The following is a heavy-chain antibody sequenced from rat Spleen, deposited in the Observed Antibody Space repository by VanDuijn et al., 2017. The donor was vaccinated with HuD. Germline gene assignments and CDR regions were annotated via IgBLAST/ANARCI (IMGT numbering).Heavy chain of an antibody. D-gene: IGHD1-12*03. Sequence: EVQLVESGGGLVQPGRSLKLSCTASGFTFSDYGMAWVRQAPKKGLEWMPTINYDDTSVYRDSVRGRFTISRDNAKSTLYLQMDGLRSEDTATYYCARHYYYDGYWFAYWGQGTLVTVSS. CDR3: ARHYYYDGYWFAY. CDR1: GFTFSDYG. CDR2: INYDDTS. V-gene: IGHV5-17*01. J-gene: IGHJ3*01.